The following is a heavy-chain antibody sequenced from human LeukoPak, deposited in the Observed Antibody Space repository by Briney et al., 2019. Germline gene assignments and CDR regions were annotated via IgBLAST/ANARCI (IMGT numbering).Heavy chain of an antibody. CDR3: ARLNIYYYDSSGYRY. CDR1: GGSFNDYY. Sequence: SETLSLTCAVYGGSFNDYYWSWIRQSPGKGLEWIGEINRSGSTSYNPSLKSRVTISLDTSKNHFSLKLSSLTAADTAVYYCARLNIYYYDSSGYRYWGQGTLVTVSS. J-gene: IGHJ4*02. V-gene: IGHV4-34*01. D-gene: IGHD3-22*01. CDR2: INRSGST.